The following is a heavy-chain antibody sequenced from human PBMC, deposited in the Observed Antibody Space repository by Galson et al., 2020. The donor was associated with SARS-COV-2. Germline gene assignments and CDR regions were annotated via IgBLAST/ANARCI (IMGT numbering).Heavy chain of an antibody. CDR1: GGSISSGDYY. V-gene: IGHV4-30-4*08. CDR3: AREVTTTYFDI. Sequence: SQTLSLTCTVPGGSISSGDYYWTWIRQPPGKGLEWIGYIYYIGSTNYNPSLKSRVTISVDTSKKQFSLKLSSVTAADTAVYYCAREVTTTYFDIWGQGTMVTVSS. D-gene: IGHD2-21*02. CDR2: IYYIGST. J-gene: IGHJ3*02.